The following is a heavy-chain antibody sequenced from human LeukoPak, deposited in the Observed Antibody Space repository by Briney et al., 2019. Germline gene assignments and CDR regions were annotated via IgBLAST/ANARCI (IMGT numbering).Heavy chain of an antibody. CDR1: GFTFSSYG. Sequence: PGGSLRLSCAASGFTFSSYGMHWVRQAPGKGLEWVAVISYDGSNKYYADSVKGRFTISRDNSKNTLYLQMNSLRAEDTAVYYCAKDRGSGSPEDYFDYWGQGTLVTVSS. D-gene: IGHD3-10*01. J-gene: IGHJ4*02. V-gene: IGHV3-30*18. CDR2: ISYDGSNK. CDR3: AKDRGSGSPEDYFDY.